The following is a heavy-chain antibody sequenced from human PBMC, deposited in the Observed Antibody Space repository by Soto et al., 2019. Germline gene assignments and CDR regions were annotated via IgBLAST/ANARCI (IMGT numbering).Heavy chain of an antibody. CDR3: AGSPGIAGADY. Sequence: QVQLVQSGAEEKKPGASVKVSCKASGYTFSDYAMHWVRQAPGQRLEWMGWINARNGNTKYSQKFQGRVTITRDTTASTAYMELSRLRSEDTAVYYCAGSPGIAGADYWGQGTLVTVSS. D-gene: IGHD6-19*01. V-gene: IGHV1-3*05. CDR2: INARNGNT. J-gene: IGHJ4*02. CDR1: GYTFSDYA.